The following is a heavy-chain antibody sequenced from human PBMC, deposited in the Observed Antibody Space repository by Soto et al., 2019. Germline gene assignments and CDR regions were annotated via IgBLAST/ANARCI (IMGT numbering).Heavy chain of an antibody. D-gene: IGHD2-15*01. V-gene: IGHV4-34*01. CDR1: GGSFSGYY. CDR2: INHSGST. Sequence: SETLSLTCAVYGGSFSGYYWSWIRQPPGKGLEWIGEINHSGSTNYNPSLKSRVTISVDTSKNQFSLKLSSVTAADTAVYYCASGIVAEYYYYMDFWRKGTTVTVSS. CDR3: ASGIVAEYYYYMDF. J-gene: IGHJ6*03.